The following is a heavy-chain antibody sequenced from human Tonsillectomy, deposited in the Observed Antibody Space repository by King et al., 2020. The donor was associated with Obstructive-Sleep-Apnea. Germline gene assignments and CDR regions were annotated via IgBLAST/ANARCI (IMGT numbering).Heavy chain of an antibody. CDR2: ISGSGSNT. Sequence: EVQLVESGGGLVQPGGSLRLSCAASGFIFSSYAMTWVRQTPGKGLEWVSVISGSGSNTYYADSVKGRFTISRDNSKNTLYLQMNSLRAEDTAVYYCAKDPDWSYRYYGMDVWGQGTTVTVSS. J-gene: IGHJ6*02. CDR3: AKDPDWSYRYYGMDV. CDR1: GFIFSSYA. D-gene: IGHD3-9*01. V-gene: IGHV3-23*04.